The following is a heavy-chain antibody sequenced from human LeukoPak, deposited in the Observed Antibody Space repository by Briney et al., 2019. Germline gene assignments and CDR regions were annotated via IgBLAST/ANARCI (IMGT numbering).Heavy chain of an antibody. CDR2: ISGRCDSI. D-gene: IGHD5-24*01. J-gene: IGHJ4*02. V-gene: IGHV3-23*01. CDR3: AKATMATTYFDY. CDR1: GFTFTSYA. Sequence: GGSLRLSCASSGFTFTSYAISWIQHAPGEGLEWCSAISGRCDSIFYADSLRFRFTVSRDNSKKTLYLQMNRLRAEDTAVYYCAKATMATTYFDYWGQGTLVTVSS.